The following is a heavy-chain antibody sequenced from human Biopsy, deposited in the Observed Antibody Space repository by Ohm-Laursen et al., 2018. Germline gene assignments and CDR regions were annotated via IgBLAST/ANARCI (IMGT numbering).Heavy chain of an antibody. CDR3: ARVEAGTYDALDI. V-gene: IGHV4-59*01. D-gene: IGHD1-26*01. CDR2: IYYSGGT. CDR1: GGSMTGYE. J-gene: IGHJ3*02. Sequence: SETLSLTCSVSGGSMTGYEWSWIRLAPGKGLEWIGYIYYSGGTKYNPSLASRVTFSVDMSKSQFSLKLYSVTAADTAVYYCARVEAGTYDALDIWGQGILVAVSA.